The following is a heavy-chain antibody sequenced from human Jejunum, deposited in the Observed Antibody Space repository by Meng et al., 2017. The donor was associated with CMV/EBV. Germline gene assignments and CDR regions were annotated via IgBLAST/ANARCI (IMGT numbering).Heavy chain of an antibody. J-gene: IGHJ6*02. CDR2: IKQDGSEK. Sequence: SGFTFSNYGMNWIRQAPGKGLEWVDKIKQDGSEKYYVDSVKGRFTISRDNTKNSLYLQMNSLRAEDTAVYSCARSARYVYSSPGVWGQGTTVTVSS. CDR3: ARSARYVYSSPGV. V-gene: IGHV3-7*01. CDR1: GFTFSNYG. D-gene: IGHD6-19*01.